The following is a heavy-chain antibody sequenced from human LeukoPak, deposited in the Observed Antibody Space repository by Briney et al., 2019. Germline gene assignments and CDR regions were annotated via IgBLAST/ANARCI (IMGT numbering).Heavy chain of an antibody. CDR1: GGSISSYY. V-gene: IGHV4-34*01. D-gene: IGHD2-2*02. Sequence: SETLSLTCTVSGGSISSYYWSWIRQPPGKGLEWIGEINHSGSTNYNPSLKSRVTISVDTSKNQFSLKLSSVTAADTAVYYCASCSTSCYRDYYYYYYMDVWGKGITVTVSS. CDR2: INHSGST. J-gene: IGHJ6*03. CDR3: ASCSTSCYRDYYYYYYMDV.